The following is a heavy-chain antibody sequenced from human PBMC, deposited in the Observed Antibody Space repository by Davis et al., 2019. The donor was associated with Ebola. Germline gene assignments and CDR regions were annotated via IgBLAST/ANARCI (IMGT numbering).Heavy chain of an antibody. J-gene: IGHJ4*02. CDR1: GYNFNKYW. CDR3: ARQESLYGWSDY. D-gene: IGHD2/OR15-2a*01. Sequence: GESLKISCQASGYNFNKYWIGWVRQMPGKGLEWMGIIYPGDSDTRYSPSLQGQVTISADKSTSTAYLQWSSLEASDTAIYYCARQESLYGWSDYWGQGTLVTVSS. CDR2: IYPGDSDT. V-gene: IGHV5-51*01.